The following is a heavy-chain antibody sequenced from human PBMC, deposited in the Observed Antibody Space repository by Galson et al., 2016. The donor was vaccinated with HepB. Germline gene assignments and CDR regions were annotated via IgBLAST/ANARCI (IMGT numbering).Heavy chain of an antibody. CDR1: GVIFRSYG. CDR2: IRTYGSNA. V-gene: IGHV3-33*01. CDR3: ARGVTIFGVVTNPSDV. J-gene: IGHJ6*01. Sequence: SLRISCAASGVIFRSYGLHWVRQAPGNGLERADAIRTYGSNANYADSVQGRFTISRANSKNTLYLQMDSLRAEDTAVYYCARGVTIFGVVTNPSDVWGQGTTVTVSS. D-gene: IGHD3-3*01.